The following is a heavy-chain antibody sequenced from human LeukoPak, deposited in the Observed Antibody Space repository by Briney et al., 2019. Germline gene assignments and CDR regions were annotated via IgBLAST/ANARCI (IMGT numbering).Heavy chain of an antibody. CDR2: IYYSGST. CDR1: GGSISSYY. CDR3: ARGQRRLQDY. J-gene: IGHJ4*02. Sequence: SETLSLTCTVSGGSISSYYWSWLRQPPGKGLEWIGYIYYSGSTNYNPSLKSRVTISVDTSKNQFSLKLSSVTAADTAVYYCARGQRRLQDYWGQGTLVTVSS. V-gene: IGHV4-59*01.